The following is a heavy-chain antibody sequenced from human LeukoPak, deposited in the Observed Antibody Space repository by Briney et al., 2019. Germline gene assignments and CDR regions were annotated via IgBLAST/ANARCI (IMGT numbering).Heavy chain of an antibody. CDR3: ARGVTYYDILTGYYRDEDWFDP. D-gene: IGHD3-9*01. V-gene: IGHV4-59*01. CDR1: GGSISSYY. Sequence: SETLSLTCTVSGGSISSYYWSWIRQPPGKGLEWIGYIYYSGSTNYNPSLKSRVTISVDTSKNQFSLELSSVTAVDTAVYYCARGVTYYDILTGYYRDEDWFDPWGQGTLVTVSS. CDR2: IYYSGST. J-gene: IGHJ5*02.